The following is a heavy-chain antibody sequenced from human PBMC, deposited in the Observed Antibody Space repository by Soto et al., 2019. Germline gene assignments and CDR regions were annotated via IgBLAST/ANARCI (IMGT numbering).Heavy chain of an antibody. Sequence: EVRLVESGGGLVQPDRPLRLSCEVSGFNFGNYAMHWVRQVPGKGLEWVSAISWNSGQLDYADSVRGRFTISRDNGKNSLYLEMNSLRPDDTALYFCAKDKSTGEDSYYRYMDVWGRGTTVIVSS. J-gene: IGHJ6*03. CDR2: ISWNSGQL. CDR3: AKDKSTGEDSYYRYMDV. D-gene: IGHD4-17*01. V-gene: IGHV3-9*01. CDR1: GFNFGNYA.